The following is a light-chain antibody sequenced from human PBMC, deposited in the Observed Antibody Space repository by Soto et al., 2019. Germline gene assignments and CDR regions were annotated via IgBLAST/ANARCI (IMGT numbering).Light chain of an antibody. Sequence: QSVLTQPASVSGSPGQSITISCTGTSSDVGGYNYVSWYQQHPGKAPKLMIYEVSNRPSGVSNRFSGSKSGNTASLTISGLQAEDEADYYCSSYAASFLRVFGSGTKVTVL. CDR2: EVS. J-gene: IGLJ1*01. CDR1: SSDVGGYNY. CDR3: SSYAASFLRV. V-gene: IGLV2-14*01.